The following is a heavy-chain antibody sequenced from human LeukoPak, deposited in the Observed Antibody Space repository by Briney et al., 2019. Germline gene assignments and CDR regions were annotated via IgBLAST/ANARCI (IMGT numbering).Heavy chain of an antibody. CDR1: GGTFSSYA. V-gene: IGHV1-69*05. CDR2: IIPIFGTA. D-gene: IGHD1-26*01. CDR3: ARGTKGGIVGATGAFDI. Sequence: ASVKVSCKASGGTFSSYAISWVRQAPGQGLEWMGRIIPIFGTANYAQKFQGRVTITTDESTSTAYMELSSLISEETAVYYCARGTKGGIVGATGAFDIWGQGTMVTVSS. J-gene: IGHJ3*02.